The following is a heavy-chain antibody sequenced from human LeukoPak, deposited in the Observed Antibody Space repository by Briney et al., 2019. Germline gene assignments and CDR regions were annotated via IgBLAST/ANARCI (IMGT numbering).Heavy chain of an antibody. Sequence: PSETLSLTCTVSGGSISGHYWTWIRQPPGKGLEWIGYIYYSGSTNYNPSLKSRVTISVDTSKNQFSLKLSSVTAADTAVYYCATIAAAGNYYYYMDVWGKGTTVTVSS. D-gene: IGHD6-25*01. J-gene: IGHJ6*03. CDR2: IYYSGST. CDR1: GGSISGHY. V-gene: IGHV4-59*11. CDR3: ATIAAAGNYYYYMDV.